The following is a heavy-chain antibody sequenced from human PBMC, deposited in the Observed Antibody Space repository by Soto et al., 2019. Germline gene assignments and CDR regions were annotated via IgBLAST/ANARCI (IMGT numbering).Heavy chain of an antibody. J-gene: IGHJ6*02. V-gene: IGHV4-34*01. CDR3: ATGPIVGVFAIPGMDV. Sequence: PSETLSLTCAVYGGPFSGYYWSWIRQPPGKGLEWIGEINHSGSTNYNPSLKSRVTISVDTSKNQFSLKLNSVSAADTAVYYCATGPIVGVFAIPGMDVWGQGTTVTAP. CDR2: INHSGST. D-gene: IGHD2-2*02. CDR1: GGPFSGYY.